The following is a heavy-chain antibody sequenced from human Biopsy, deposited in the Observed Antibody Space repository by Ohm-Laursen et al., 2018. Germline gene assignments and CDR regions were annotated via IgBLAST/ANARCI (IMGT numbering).Heavy chain of an antibody. D-gene: IGHD2/OR15-2a*01. CDR1: GGSISSDW. Sequence: TLSLTCTVSGGSISSDWWSWIRQTPGKGLEWIGYVYYSGTTTYNPSLRSRVTISVDTSMNQISLRLQSVTAADTAIYYCARATNSTGWPYYYFYGMDIWGQGTTVTVSS. J-gene: IGHJ6*02. CDR3: ARATNSTGWPYYYFYGMDI. V-gene: IGHV4-59*01. CDR2: VYYSGTT.